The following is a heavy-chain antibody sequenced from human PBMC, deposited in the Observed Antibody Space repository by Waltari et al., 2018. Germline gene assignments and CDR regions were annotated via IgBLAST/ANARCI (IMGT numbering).Heavy chain of an antibody. CDR1: VYTFTGYY. CDR2: INPTSGGT. CDR3: ARDPPLRITMVRGVIPFDY. V-gene: IGHV1-2*02. D-gene: IGHD3-10*01. J-gene: IGHJ4*02. Sequence: QVQLVQSGAEVKKPGASVKVSCKASVYTFTGYYMHWVRQAPGQGLEWMGWINPTSGGTNYAQKFQGRVTMTRDTSISTAYMELSRLRSDDTAVYYCARDPPLRITMVRGVIPFDYGGQGTLVTVSS.